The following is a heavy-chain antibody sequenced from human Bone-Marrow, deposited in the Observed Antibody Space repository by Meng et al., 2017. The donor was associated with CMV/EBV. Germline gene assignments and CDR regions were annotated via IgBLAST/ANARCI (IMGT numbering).Heavy chain of an antibody. CDR2: ISSSSSYI. V-gene: IGHV3-21*01. J-gene: IGHJ6*02. Sequence: GESLKISCAASGFTFSSYSMNWVRQAPGKGLEWVSSISSSSSYIYYADSVKGRFTISRDNAKNSLYLQMNSLRAEDTAVYYCARGGIVGARNYYGMDVWGQGTTVTVSS. CDR3: ARGGIVGARNYYGMDV. CDR1: GFTFSSYS. D-gene: IGHD1-26*01.